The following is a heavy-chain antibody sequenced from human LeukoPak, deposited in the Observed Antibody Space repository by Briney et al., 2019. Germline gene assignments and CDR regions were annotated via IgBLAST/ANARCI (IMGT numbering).Heavy chain of an antibody. J-gene: IGHJ3*02. CDR2: INPSGGST. CDR1: GGTFSSYA. CDR3: ARDFVGYAFDI. D-gene: IGHD1-26*01. Sequence: GASVKVSCKASGGTFSSYAISWVRQAPGQGLEWMGIINPSGGSTSYAQKFQGRVTMTRDTSTSTVYMELSSLRSEDTAVYYCARDFVGYAFDIWGQGTMVTVSS. V-gene: IGHV1-46*01.